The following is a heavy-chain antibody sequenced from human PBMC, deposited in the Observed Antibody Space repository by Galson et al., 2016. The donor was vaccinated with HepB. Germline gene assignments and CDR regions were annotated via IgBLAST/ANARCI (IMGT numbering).Heavy chain of an antibody. J-gene: IGHJ5*02. CDR2: ISPSGDTI. CDR1: GFTFSSYW. V-gene: IGHV3-11*01. CDR3: ARDAYPFP. Sequence: SLRLSCAGSGFTFSSYWMTWIRQAPGKGLEWVSYISPSGDTIYYGDSVKGRFTISRDNARNSLYLQMNSLRAEDTAVYFCARDAYPFPWGQGTLVTVSS.